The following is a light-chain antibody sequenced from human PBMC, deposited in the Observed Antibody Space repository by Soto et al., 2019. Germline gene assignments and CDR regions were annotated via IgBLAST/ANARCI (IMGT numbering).Light chain of an antibody. Sequence: EIVLTQSPDTLSLSPGVRATLSCRASQSVSSNNLVWYQQKVGQAPRLLIYGASSRATGIPDRFSGSGSGTDFTLSISRLETEDFAVYYCQQYGNSLWTSGQGTKVEIK. J-gene: IGKJ1*01. CDR1: QSVSSNN. CDR2: GAS. CDR3: QQYGNSLWT. V-gene: IGKV3-20*01.